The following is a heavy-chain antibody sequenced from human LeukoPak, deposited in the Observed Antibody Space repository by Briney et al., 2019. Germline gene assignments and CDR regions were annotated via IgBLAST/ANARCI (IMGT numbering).Heavy chain of an antibody. J-gene: IGHJ4*02. Sequence: GGSLRLSCAASGFTFSSYSMTWVRQAPGKGLEWVSYISSSSTIYYADSVKGRFTISRDNAKNSLYLQMNSLRAEDTAVYYCAREPKWGYSGYDSAYWGQGTLVTVSS. CDR2: ISSSSTI. D-gene: IGHD5-12*01. V-gene: IGHV3-48*01. CDR3: AREPKWGYSGYDSAY. CDR1: GFTFSSYS.